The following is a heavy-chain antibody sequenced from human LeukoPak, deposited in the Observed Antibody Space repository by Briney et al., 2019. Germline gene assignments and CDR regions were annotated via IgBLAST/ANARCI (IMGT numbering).Heavy chain of an antibody. V-gene: IGHV3-23*01. CDR2: ISGSGGST. CDR1: GFTFSSYA. D-gene: IGHD1-26*01. Sequence: GGSLRLSCAASGFTFSSYAMSWVRQAPGKGLEWVSGISGSGGSTYFADSVKGRFTISRDNSKNTLYLQMSSLRAEDTAVYYCAKVGHSLQPTNDCDCWGQGTLVTVSS. J-gene: IGHJ4*02. CDR3: AKVGHSLQPTNDCDC.